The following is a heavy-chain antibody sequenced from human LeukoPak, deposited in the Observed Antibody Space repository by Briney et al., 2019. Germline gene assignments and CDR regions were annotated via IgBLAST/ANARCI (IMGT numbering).Heavy chain of an antibody. CDR3: ARHGLHTYCSSTSCYTMPYGMDV. Sequence: SETLSLTCTVSGGSISSYYWSWIRQPPGKGLEWIGYIYYSGSTNYNPSLKSRVTISVDTSKNQFSLKLSSVTAADTAVYYCARHGLHTYCSSTSCYTMPYGMDVWGQGTTVTVSS. CDR1: GGSISSYY. D-gene: IGHD2-2*02. V-gene: IGHV4-59*08. J-gene: IGHJ6*02. CDR2: IYYSGST.